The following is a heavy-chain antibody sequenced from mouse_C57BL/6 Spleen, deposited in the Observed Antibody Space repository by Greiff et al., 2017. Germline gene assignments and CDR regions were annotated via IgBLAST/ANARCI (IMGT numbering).Heavy chain of an antibody. CDR1: GYSITSGYY. V-gene: IGHV3-6*01. CDR2: ISYDGSN. J-gene: IGHJ1*03. CDR3: ARDDDYGYFDV. Sequence: DVQLQESGPGLVKPSQSLSLTCSVTGYSITSGYYWNWIRQFPGNKLEWMGYISYDGSNNYNPSLKNRISITRDTSKNQFFLKLNSVTTEDTATYYCARDDDYGYFDVWGTGTTVTVSS. D-gene: IGHD2-4*01.